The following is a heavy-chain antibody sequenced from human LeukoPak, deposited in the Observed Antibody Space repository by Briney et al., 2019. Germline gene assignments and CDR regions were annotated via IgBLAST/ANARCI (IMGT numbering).Heavy chain of an antibody. CDR2: IYYSGST. V-gene: IGHV4-39*07. D-gene: IGHD5-24*01. CDR3: AREEMATIKAGADY. CDR1: GGSISSSSYY. Sequence: SETLSLTCTVSGGSISSSSYYWGWIRQPPGKGLEWIGSIYYSGSTYYNPSLKSRVTISVDTSKNQFSLKLSSVTAADTAVCYCAREEMATIKAGADYWGQGTLVTVSS. J-gene: IGHJ4*02.